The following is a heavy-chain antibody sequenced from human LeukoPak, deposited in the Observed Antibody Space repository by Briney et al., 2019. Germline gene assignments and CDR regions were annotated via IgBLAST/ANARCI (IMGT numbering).Heavy chain of an antibody. CDR3: ASELRAAAAYNWFDP. V-gene: IGHV4-38-2*02. J-gene: IGHJ5*02. CDR2: IYHSGST. Sequence: SETPSLTCTVSGYSISSGYYWGWIRQPPGKGLEWIGSIYHSGSTYYNPSLKSRVTISVDTSKNQFSLKLSSVTAADTAVYYCASELRAAAAYNWFDPWGQGTLVTVSS. CDR1: GYSISSGYY. D-gene: IGHD6-13*01.